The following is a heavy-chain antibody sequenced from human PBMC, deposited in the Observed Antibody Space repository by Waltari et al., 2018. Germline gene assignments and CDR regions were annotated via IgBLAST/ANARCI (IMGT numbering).Heavy chain of an antibody. CDR3: AEVAGSSITY. D-gene: IGHD6-6*01. V-gene: IGHV3-11*01. J-gene: IGHJ4*02. CDR2: ISERGETT. CDR1: GLSFSHLF. Sequence: QVQLVESGGGLAKHGGSLSLSCQVSGLSFSHLFMSWIRQAPGKGLEWLSYISERGETTYHADSVKGRFSISRDNAKNSLFLQMDSLTAEDTALYYCAEVAGSSITYWGRGTLVTVSS.